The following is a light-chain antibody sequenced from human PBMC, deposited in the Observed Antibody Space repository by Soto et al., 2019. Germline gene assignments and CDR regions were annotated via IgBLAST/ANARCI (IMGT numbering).Light chain of an antibody. CDR1: SADIGAFNY. CDR2: DVS. Sequence: QSVLTQPASVSGSPGQSITISCAGTSADIGAFNYVSWYQQYPGKAPKLLIYDVSNRPSGVSTRFSASKSANTASLTISGLQADDEADYYCSSYSTSSALVFGGGTKVTVL. CDR3: SSYSTSSALV. V-gene: IGLV2-14*01. J-gene: IGLJ2*01.